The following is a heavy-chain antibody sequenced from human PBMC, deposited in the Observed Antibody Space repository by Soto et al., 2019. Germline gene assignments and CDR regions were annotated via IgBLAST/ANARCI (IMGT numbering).Heavy chain of an antibody. CDR3: ARSNHDYYYYYMDV. D-gene: IGHD2-8*01. CDR1: GGSISSSSYY. CDR2: IYYSGST. J-gene: IGHJ6*03. Sequence: SETLSLTCTVSGGSISSSSYYWGWIRQPPGKGLEWIGSIYYSGSTYYNPSLKSRVTISVDTSKNQFSLKLSSVTAADTAVYYCARSNHDYYYYYMDVWGKGTTVTVSS. V-gene: IGHV4-39*01.